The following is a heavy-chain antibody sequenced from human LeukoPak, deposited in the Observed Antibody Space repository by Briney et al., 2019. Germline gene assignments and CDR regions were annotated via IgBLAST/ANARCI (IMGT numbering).Heavy chain of an antibody. CDR3: ARLRSTSHDAFDI. D-gene: IGHD2-2*01. J-gene: IGHJ3*02. CDR2: IYYSGST. Sequence: SETLSLTCTVSGGSISSSSHYWGWIRQPPGKGLEWIGSIYYSGSTYYNSSLKSRVTISVDTSKNQFSLKLTSVTAADTAVYYCARLRSTSHDAFDIWGQGTMVTVSS. CDR1: GGSISSSSHY. V-gene: IGHV4-39*01.